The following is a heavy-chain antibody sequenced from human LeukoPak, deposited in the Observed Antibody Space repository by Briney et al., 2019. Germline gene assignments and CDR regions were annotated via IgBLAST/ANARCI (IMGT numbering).Heavy chain of an antibody. Sequence: GRSLRLSCAASGFTFSSYGMHWVRQAPGKGLEWVAVISYDGSNKYYADSVKGRFTISRDNSKNTLYLQMNSLRAEDTAVYYCAKDYDYVLGSYRATPFDYWGQGTLVTVSS. V-gene: IGHV3-30*18. CDR3: AKDYDYVLGSYRATPFDY. CDR1: GFTFSSYG. J-gene: IGHJ4*02. CDR2: ISYDGSNK. D-gene: IGHD3-16*02.